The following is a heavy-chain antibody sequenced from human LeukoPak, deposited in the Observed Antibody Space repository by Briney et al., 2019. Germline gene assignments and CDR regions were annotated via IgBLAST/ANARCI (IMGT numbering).Heavy chain of an antibody. Sequence: SETLSLTSTLSGGSITSSCYYCGWLRHPPGKGLEYTTSIYYTGTTSYNPSLKSRLTISVDTSKNQFSLKLSSVIAADTAVYYCARVSHDFGGNSYFDYWGQGTLVTVSS. CDR1: GGSITSSCYY. D-gene: IGHD4-23*01. CDR2: IYYTGTT. J-gene: IGHJ4*02. V-gene: IGHV4-39*01. CDR3: ARVSHDFGGNSYFDY.